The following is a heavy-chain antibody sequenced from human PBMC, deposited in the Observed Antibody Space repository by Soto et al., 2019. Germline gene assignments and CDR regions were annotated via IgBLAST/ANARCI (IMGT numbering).Heavy chain of an antibody. CDR1: GFTFSSYW. Sequence: EVQLVESGGGLVQPGGSLRLSCAASGFTFSSYWMSWVHQAPGKGLEWVANIKQDGSEKYYVDSVKGRFTISRDNAKNSLYLQMNSLRAEDTAVYYCARDRPILNDFWSGYKDYWGQGTLVTVSS. D-gene: IGHD3-3*01. CDR2: IKQDGSEK. CDR3: ARDRPILNDFWSGYKDY. J-gene: IGHJ4*02. V-gene: IGHV3-7*05.